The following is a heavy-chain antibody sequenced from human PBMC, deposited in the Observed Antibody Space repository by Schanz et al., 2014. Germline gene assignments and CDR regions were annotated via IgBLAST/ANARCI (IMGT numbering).Heavy chain of an antibody. J-gene: IGHJ3*02. Sequence: EVQLVESGGGLVQPGGSLRLSCAASGFTFGDYAMTWVRQAPGKGLEWVSYIRSSSTPIYYADSVKGRFTISRDNSKNTLYLQMNSLRAEDTAVYYCAKGRFGELSAFDIWGQGTMVTVSS. D-gene: IGHD3-10*01. V-gene: IGHV3-23*04. CDR2: IRSSSTPI. CDR1: GFTFGDYA. CDR3: AKGRFGELSAFDI.